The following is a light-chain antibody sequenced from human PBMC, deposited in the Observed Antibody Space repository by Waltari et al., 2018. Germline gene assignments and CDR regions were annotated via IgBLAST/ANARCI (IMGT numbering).Light chain of an antibody. V-gene: IGKV3-11*01. CDR2: DSS. CDR3: QHRINWPST. Sequence: EIVLTQSPATLSLSPGERGTISCRASQSINNYLAWYQQRPGQAPRLLVYDSSNMAPGIPTRFSSSASGTDFTLTISSLEPEDIAVYYCQHRINWPSTFGQGTRLEIK. CDR1: QSINNY. J-gene: IGKJ5*01.